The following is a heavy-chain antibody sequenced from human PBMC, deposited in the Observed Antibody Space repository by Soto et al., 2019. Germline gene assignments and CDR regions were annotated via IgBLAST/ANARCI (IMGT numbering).Heavy chain of an antibody. V-gene: IGHV3-30*03. D-gene: IGHD2-21*02. Sequence: QVQLAESGGGVVQPGRSLRLSCAASGFMFSLYDMLWVRQAPGKGLEWVSVIFSDGSKKYYADSVKDRFTISRDNSKNTLYLQMDSLTPEDTAVYYCGRDDLDVKGGARVVGTGPVGDLWGRGTLVTVSS. J-gene: IGHJ5*02. CDR3: GRDDLDVKGGARVVGTGPVGDL. CDR2: IFSDGSKK. CDR1: GFMFSLYD.